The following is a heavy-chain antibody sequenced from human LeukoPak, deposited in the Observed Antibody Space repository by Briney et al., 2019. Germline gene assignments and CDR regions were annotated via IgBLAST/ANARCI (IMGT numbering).Heavy chain of an antibody. CDR1: GYTFTSYY. Sequence: ASVKVSCKASGYTFTSYYMHWVRQATGQGLEWMGIINPSGGSTSYAQKFQGRVTMTRDTSTSTVYMELSSLSAEDTAVYYCARGGRERYSSGWTDAFDIWGQGTMVTVSS. V-gene: IGHV1-46*01. J-gene: IGHJ3*02. CDR3: ARGGRERYSSGWTDAFDI. D-gene: IGHD6-19*01. CDR2: INPSGGST.